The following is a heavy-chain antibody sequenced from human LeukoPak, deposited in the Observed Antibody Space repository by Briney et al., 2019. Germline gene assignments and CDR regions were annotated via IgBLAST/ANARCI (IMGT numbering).Heavy chain of an antibody. D-gene: IGHD6-13*01. CDR1: GFTFSSYA. CDR3: ARDWLRKAAGVAFDI. J-gene: IGHJ3*02. V-gene: IGHV3-30-3*01. Sequence: GGSLRLSCAASGFTFSSYAMHWVRQAPGKGLEWVAVISYDGSNKYYADSVKGRFTISRDNSKNTLYLQMNSLRAEDTAVYYCARDWLRKAAGVAFDIWGQGTMVTVSS. CDR2: ISYDGSNK.